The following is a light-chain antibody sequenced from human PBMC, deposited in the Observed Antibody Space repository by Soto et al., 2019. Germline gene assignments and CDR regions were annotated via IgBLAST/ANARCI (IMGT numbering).Light chain of an antibody. V-gene: IGKV1-9*01. CDR2: GAS. Sequence: IQFTESPSSLSASVGDRVTITLRASQGVRSYLAWFQQRPGKAPKLLIFGASTLQNGVPARFSGGGFGTEFTLTITSLQPEDFATYYCHQVYTYPRTFGQGTKVDIK. CDR3: HQVYTYPRT. J-gene: IGKJ1*01. CDR1: QGVRSY.